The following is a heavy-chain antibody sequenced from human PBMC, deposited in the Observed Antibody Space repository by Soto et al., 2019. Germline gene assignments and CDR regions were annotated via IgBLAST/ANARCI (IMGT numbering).Heavy chain of an antibody. Sequence: EVQLLESGGGLVQPGGSLRLSCAASGFTFSSYAMSWVRQAPGKGLEWVSAISGSGGSTYYADSVKGRFTISRDNSKNTLYLQMNSLRAEDTAVYYCAKAGLSQLWLRAYYFDYWGQGTLVTVSS. V-gene: IGHV3-23*01. CDR1: GFTFSSYA. CDR3: AKAGLSQLWLRAYYFDY. CDR2: ISGSGGST. J-gene: IGHJ4*02. D-gene: IGHD5-18*01.